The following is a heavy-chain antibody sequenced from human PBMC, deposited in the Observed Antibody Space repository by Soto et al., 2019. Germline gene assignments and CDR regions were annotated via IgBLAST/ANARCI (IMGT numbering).Heavy chain of an antibody. D-gene: IGHD3-10*01. J-gene: IGHJ6*02. V-gene: IGHV1-69*12. CDR1: GGTFSSYA. CDR3: ARDRSPAGGMDV. CDR2: IIPIFGTA. Sequence: QVQLVQSGAEVKKPGSSVKVSCKASGGTFSSYAISWVRQAPGQGLEWMGGIIPIFGTANYAQKFQGRVTITADESTSTAYMALTSLRSEDTAVYYCARDRSPAGGMDVWGQGTTVTVSS.